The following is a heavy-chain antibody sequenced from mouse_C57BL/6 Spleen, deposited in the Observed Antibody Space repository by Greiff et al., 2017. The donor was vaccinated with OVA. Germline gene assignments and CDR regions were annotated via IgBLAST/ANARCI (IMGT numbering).Heavy chain of an antibody. J-gene: IGHJ4*01. CDR2: IWSGGST. CDR3: AKNNYGYYAMDY. V-gene: IGHV2-4*01. CDR1: GFSLTSYG. D-gene: IGHD1-1*02. Sequence: VKLQESGPGLVQPSQSLSITCTVSGFSLTSYGVHWVRQPPGKGLEWLGVIWSGGSTDYNAAFISRLSISKDNSKSQVFFKMNSLQADDTAIYYCAKNNYGYYAMDYWGQGTSVTVSS.